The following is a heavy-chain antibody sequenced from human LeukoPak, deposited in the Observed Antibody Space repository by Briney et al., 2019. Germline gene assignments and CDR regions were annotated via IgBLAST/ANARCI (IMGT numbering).Heavy chain of an antibody. Sequence: GESLKISCKASGYNFTSSWIGWVRQMPGKGLECMGIIYPDDSDTRYSPSFQGQVTISAGKSISTAYLQWSSLTASDTAMYYCARAETSRLDPFDFWGRGTLVTVSS. CDR2: IYPDDSDT. J-gene: IGHJ4*02. CDR1: GYNFTSSW. V-gene: IGHV5-51*01. CDR3: ARAETSRLDPFDF.